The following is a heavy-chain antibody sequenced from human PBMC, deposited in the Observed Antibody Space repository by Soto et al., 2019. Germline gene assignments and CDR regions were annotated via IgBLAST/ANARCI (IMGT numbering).Heavy chain of an antibody. CDR1: GGSISSGDYY. CDR2: IYYSGST. V-gene: IGHV4-30-4*01. CDR3: ARDRSLLPRYGMDV. D-gene: IGHD3-10*01. J-gene: IGHJ6*02. Sequence: SETLSLTCTVSGGSISSGDYYWSWIRQPPGKGLEWIGYIYYSGSTYYNPSLKSRVTISVDTSKNQFSLKLSSVTAADTAVYYCARDRSLLPRYGMDVWGQGTTVTVSS.